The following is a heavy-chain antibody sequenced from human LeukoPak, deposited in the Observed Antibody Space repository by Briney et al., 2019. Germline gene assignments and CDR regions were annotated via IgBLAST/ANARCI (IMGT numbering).Heavy chain of an antibody. Sequence: GASVTVSYTASGYTFTDYNIHWVRQAPGQGLGWMGWINPNSGGTNYAQKFQGRGHMTRDTSISTAYMELSRLRSDDTALYYCARVVYYFYAMDVWGQGTTVTVSS. CDR3: ARVVYYFYAMDV. D-gene: IGHD2-8*01. CDR2: INPNSGGT. V-gene: IGHV1-2*02. CDR1: GYTFTDYN. J-gene: IGHJ6*02.